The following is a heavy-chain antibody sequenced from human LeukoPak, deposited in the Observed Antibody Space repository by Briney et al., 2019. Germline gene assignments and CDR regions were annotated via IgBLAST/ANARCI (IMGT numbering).Heavy chain of an antibody. J-gene: IGHJ4*02. CDR1: GFTFNTYS. Sequence: QPGGSLRLSCAASGFTFNTYSMNWVHQAPGKGLEWLAYIRSSPSAIYYADSVMGRFTISTDIARNSLYLQMNSLRGEDTAVYYCVRDRFFSFDYWGQGTVVTVSS. CDR2: IRSSPSAI. CDR3: VRDRFFSFDY. V-gene: IGHV3-48*01.